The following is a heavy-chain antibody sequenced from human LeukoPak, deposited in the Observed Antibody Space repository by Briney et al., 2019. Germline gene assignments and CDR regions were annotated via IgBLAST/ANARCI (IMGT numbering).Heavy chain of an antibody. V-gene: IGHV3-33*03. CDR2: IWYDGSKK. J-gene: IGHJ4*02. CDR3: ANLDGDY. CDR1: GFPFRSCG. Sequence: GGPLRLSCAACGFPFRSCGMHGVREAPRKGLEGVAVIWYDGSKKYYGHCVKGRFTISRENPENTLSLHVHSLRSEHAAVYYCANLDGDYWGQGTLVTVSS.